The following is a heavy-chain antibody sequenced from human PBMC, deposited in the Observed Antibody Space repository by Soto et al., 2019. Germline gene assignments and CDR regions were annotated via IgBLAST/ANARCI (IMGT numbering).Heavy chain of an antibody. V-gene: IGHV1-18*01. CDR2: INTYNGNT. CDR1: GYSFTRYG. Sequence: QVQLVQSRAEVKNPGASVKVSCKASGYSFTRYGIAWARQAPGQGLEWMGWINTYNGNTNNAQNLQGRVTLPTDTPTSTAYMELTSLRSKDTAIYYCAMVDVYVTPSPQDVWGQGTTVIVAS. CDR3: AMVDVYVTPSPQDV. D-gene: IGHD3-16*01. J-gene: IGHJ6*02.